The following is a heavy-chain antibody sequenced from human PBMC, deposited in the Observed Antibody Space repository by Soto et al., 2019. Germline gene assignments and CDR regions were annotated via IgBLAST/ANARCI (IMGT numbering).Heavy chain of an antibody. CDR3: ARGMSAVAGWFFDL. V-gene: IGHV3-30-3*01. J-gene: IGHJ2*01. D-gene: IGHD6-19*01. Sequence: QVQLVESGGGVVQPGRSLRLSCAASGFTFSTYTMHWVRQAPGKGLDWVAVMSYDGTTKYYADSVKGRFTISRDNSKNTLYLKMNSLTTEDTSVYYCARGMSAVAGWFFDLWGRGSLVTVSS. CDR2: MSYDGTTK. CDR1: GFTFSTYT.